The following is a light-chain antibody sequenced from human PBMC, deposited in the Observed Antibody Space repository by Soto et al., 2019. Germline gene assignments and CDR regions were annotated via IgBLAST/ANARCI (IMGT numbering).Light chain of an antibody. J-gene: IGKJ2*01. V-gene: IGKV3-15*01. CDR1: QSVSSN. Sequence: EIVMTQSPATLSVSPGERATLSCRASQSVSSNLAWYQQKPGQAPRLLIYGASTRATGIPARFSGSGSGTEFTPTISNLQSEDFAVYYCQQYNNWPLMYTFGQGTKVEIK. CDR3: QQYNNWPLMYT. CDR2: GAS.